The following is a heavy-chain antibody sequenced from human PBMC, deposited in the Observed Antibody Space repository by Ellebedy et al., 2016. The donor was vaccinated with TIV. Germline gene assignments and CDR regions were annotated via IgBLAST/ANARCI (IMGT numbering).Heavy chain of an antibody. D-gene: IGHD4-17*01. CDR2: IWYDGSNK. J-gene: IGHJ2*01. CDR3: ARKVPAPTTVPPNWYFDL. V-gene: IGHV3-33*01. Sequence: GESLKISCAASGFTFSNYGMHSVRQAPGKGLEWVAVIWYDGSNKYYADSVKGRFTISRDNSKNTLYLQMNSLRAEDTAVYYCARKVPAPTTVPPNWYFDLWGRGTLVTVSS. CDR1: GFTFSNYG.